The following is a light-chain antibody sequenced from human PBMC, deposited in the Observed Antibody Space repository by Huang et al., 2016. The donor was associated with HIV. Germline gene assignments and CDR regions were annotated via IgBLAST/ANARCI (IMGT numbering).Light chain of an antibody. CDR2: DAS. CDR3: QQYDRLPWT. V-gene: IGKV1-33*01. J-gene: IGKJ1*01. Sequence: DIQMTQSPSSLSASVGDRVTITCQASQDVLNYLNLYQQKPEKAPKLLIYDASNLETGVPSRFSGSGSGTDCTFTINSLQPEDIATYYCQQYDRLPWTFGQGTKVEIK. CDR1: QDVLNY.